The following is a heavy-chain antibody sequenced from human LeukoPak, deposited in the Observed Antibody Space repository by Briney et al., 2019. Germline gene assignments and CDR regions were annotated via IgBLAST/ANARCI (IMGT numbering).Heavy chain of an antibody. Sequence: ASVKVSCKASGYTFTSYYMHWVRQAPGQGLEWMGIINPSGGSTSYAQKFQGRVTMTRDTSTSTVYMELSSLRSEDTAVYYCARDLHLLTHHYDSNGYYSYSDYWGQGTLVTVSS. CDR2: INPSGGST. D-gene: IGHD3-22*01. J-gene: IGHJ4*02. V-gene: IGHV1-46*01. CDR3: ARDLHLLTHHYDSNGYYSYSDY. CDR1: GYTFTSYY.